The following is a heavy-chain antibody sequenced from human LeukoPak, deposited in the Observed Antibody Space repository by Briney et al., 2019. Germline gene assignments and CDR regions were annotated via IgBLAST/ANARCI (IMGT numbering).Heavy chain of an antibody. J-gene: IGHJ4*02. Sequence: SETLSLTCAVYGGSFSGYYWSWIRQPPGKGLEWIGEINHSGSTNYNPSLKSRVTISVDTSKNQFSLKLSSVTAADTAVYYCARHYVLLWFGGNFDYWGQGTLVTVSS. CDR3: ARHYVLLWFGGNFDY. V-gene: IGHV4-34*01. D-gene: IGHD3-10*01. CDR2: INHSGST. CDR1: GGSFSGYY.